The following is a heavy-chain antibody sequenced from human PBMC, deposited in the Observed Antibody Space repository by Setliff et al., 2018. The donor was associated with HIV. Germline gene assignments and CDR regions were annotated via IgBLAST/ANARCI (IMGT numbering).Heavy chain of an antibody. V-gene: IGHV1-69*13. CDR3: ARDASAPPLNWFDP. J-gene: IGHJ5*02. Sequence: SVKVSCKASGGTLSTYGISWVRQAPGQGLEWMGGIIPIFDTTNYAQKFRGRVTITADESTGTVYMELTSLRSEDTAVYYCARDASAPPLNWFDPWGQGTLVTSPQ. CDR1: GGTLSTYG. CDR2: IIPIFDTT.